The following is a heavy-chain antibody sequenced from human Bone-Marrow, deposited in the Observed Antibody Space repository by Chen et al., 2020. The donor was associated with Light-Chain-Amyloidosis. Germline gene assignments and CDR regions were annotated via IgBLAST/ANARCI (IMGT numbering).Heavy chain of an antibody. V-gene: IGHV5-51*01. D-gene: IGHD5-12*01. J-gene: IGHJ4*02. CDR2: IYPDDSDA. CDR3: ARRRDGYNFDY. CDR1: GYTFPNSW. Sequence: EVQLEQSGPEVKKPGESLKIPCKGSGYTFPNSWIGWVRQMPGKGLEWMGVIYPDDSDARYSPSVEGQVTISADKSITTAYLQWRSLKASDTAMYYCARRRDGYNFDYWGQGTLVTVSS.